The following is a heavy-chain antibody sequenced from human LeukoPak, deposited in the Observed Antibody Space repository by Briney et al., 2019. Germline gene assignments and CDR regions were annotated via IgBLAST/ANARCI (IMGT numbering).Heavy chain of an antibody. CDR1: GYTFTGYY. CDR2: INPNSGGT. V-gene: IGHV1-2*02. D-gene: IGHD2-21*01. CDR3: ARGRVNDAFDI. Sequence: ASVKVSCKASGYTFTGYYMHWVRQAPGQGLEWMGWINPNSGGTNYAQKFQGRVTITADKSTSTAYMELSSLRSEDTAVYYCARGRVNDAFDIWGQGTMVTVSS. J-gene: IGHJ3*02.